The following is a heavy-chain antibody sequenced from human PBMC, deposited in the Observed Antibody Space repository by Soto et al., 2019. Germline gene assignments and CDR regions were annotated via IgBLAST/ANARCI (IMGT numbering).Heavy chain of an antibody. D-gene: IGHD6-6*01. CDR2: IYYSGST. CDR3: ARVLRYSSSSGDPNMYGMDV. Sequence: SETLSLTCTVSGGSISSYYWSWIRQPPGKGLEWIGYIYYSGSTNYNPSLKSRVTISVDTSKNQFSLKLSSVTAADTAVYYCARVLRYSSSSGDPNMYGMDVWGQGTTVTVSS. J-gene: IGHJ6*02. V-gene: IGHV4-59*12. CDR1: GGSISSYY.